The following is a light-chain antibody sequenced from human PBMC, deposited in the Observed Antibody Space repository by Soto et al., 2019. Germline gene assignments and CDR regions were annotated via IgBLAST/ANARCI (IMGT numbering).Light chain of an antibody. J-gene: IGKJ1*01. V-gene: IGKV1-6*01. CDR1: QDIRNY. Sequence: AVHMSQSPSSLAASLGDGLTITCRASQDIRNYLSWYQHKPGKAPKLLIYGASSLQSGVPSRFSGSGSGTDFTLTISSLQPEDSAIYYCQQANDFPWTFGQGTKVDI. CDR2: GAS. CDR3: QQANDFPWT.